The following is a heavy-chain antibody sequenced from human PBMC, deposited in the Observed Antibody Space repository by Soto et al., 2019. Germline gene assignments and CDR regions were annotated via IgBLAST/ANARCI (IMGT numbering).Heavy chain of an antibody. CDR2: IIPICGTA. J-gene: IGHJ2*01. Sequence: QVQLVQSGAEVKKPGSSVKVSCKASGGTFSSYSINWVRQAPGQGLEWMGGIIPICGTANYAQKFQGRVTLTADESTSTAHMELSSLRNEDTAVYYCGRTFQSWPGGWYFDLWGRGTLVTVSS. D-gene: IGHD3-16*01. V-gene: IGHV1-69*01. CDR1: GGTFSSYS. CDR3: GRTFQSWPGGWYFDL.